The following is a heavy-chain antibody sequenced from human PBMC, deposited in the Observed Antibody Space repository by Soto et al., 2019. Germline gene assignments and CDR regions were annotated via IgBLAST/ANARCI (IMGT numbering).Heavy chain of an antibody. J-gene: IGHJ4*02. CDR3: ASLSAQDFDY. CDR1: GFTFSSYS. Sequence: GGSLRLSCAASGFTFSSYSMNWVRQAPGKGLEWVSSISSSSSYIYYADSVKGRFTISRDNAKNSLYLQMNSLRAEDTAVSYCASLSAQDFDYWGQGTLVTVSS. D-gene: IGHD3-3*02. CDR2: ISSSSSYI. V-gene: IGHV3-21*01.